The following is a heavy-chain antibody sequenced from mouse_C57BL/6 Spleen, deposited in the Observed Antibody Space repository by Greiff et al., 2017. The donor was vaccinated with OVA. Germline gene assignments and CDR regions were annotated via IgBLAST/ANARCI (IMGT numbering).Heavy chain of an antibody. J-gene: IGHJ4*01. CDR1: GYAFSSSW. D-gene: IGHD4-1*02. Sequence: VQLQQSGPELVKPGASVKISCKASGYAFSSSWMNWVKQRPGKGLEWIGRIYPGDGDTNYNGKFKGKATLTADKSSSTASMQLSSLTSEDAAVYFCARPTGTGYAMDYWGQGTSVTVSS. V-gene: IGHV1-82*01. CDR2: IYPGDGDT. CDR3: ARPTGTGYAMDY.